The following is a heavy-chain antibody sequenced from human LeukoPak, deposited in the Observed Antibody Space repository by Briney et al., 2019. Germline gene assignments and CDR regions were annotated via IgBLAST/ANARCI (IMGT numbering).Heavy chain of an antibody. CDR3: ARGPLWFGELPAYYFDY. V-gene: IGHV1-2*02. CDR2: INPNSGGT. CDR1: GYTFIGYY. J-gene: IGHJ4*02. Sequence: ASVKVSCKASGYTFIGYYMHWVRQAPGQGLEWMGWINPNSGGTNYTQKFQGRVTMTRDTSISTAYMELSRLRSDDTAVYYCARGPLWFGELPAYYFDYWGQGTLVTVSS. D-gene: IGHD3-10*01.